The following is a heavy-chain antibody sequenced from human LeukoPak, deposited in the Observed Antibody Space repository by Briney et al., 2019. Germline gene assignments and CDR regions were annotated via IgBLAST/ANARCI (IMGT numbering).Heavy chain of an antibody. D-gene: IGHD3-22*01. CDR1: GFIFSSYW. CDR3: ARNRGGGSGYSDY. V-gene: IGHV3-7*05. J-gene: IGHJ4*02. CDR2: IKQDGSDK. Sequence: PGGSLRLSCAASGFIFSSYWMSWVRQAPGKGLEWVAMIKQDGSDKYYVDSVKGRFTVSKDNAENSLYLQMNSLRAEDTAVYYCARNRGGGSGYSDYWGQGTLVTVSS.